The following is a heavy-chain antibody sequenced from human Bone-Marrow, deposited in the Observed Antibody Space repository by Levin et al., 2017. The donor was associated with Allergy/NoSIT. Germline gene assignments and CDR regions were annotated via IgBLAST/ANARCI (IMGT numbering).Heavy chain of an antibody. CDR1: GFTFSSFA. V-gene: IGHV3-23*01. J-gene: IGHJ6*02. CDR2: ISGGAVRQ. D-gene: IGHD1-26*01. CDR3: AKDQGVGATTDYYYGVDV. Sequence: SCAASGFTFSSFAMNWVRQAPGKGLEWVSVISGGAVRQYYADSVKGRFTISRDNSKKTLYLQMNSLRVEDTGVYYCAKDQGVGATTDYYYGVDVWGQGTTVTVSS.